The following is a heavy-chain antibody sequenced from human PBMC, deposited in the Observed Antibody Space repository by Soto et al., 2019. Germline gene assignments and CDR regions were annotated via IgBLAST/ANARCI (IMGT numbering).Heavy chain of an antibody. Sequence: ASVKVSCKASGYTFTGYYMHWVRQAPGQGLEWMGWINPNSGGTNYAQKFQGWVTMTRDTSISTAYMELSRLRSDDTAVYYCARGDIVVVVAATPYYYYMDVWGKGTTVTVSS. V-gene: IGHV1-2*04. CDR2: INPNSGGT. CDR1: GYTFTGYY. D-gene: IGHD2-15*01. J-gene: IGHJ6*03. CDR3: ARGDIVVVVAATPYYYYMDV.